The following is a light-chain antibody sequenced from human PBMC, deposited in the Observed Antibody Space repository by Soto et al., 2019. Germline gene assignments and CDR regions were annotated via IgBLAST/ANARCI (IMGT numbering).Light chain of an antibody. CDR2: AAS. CDR3: EQIYSALALT. CDR1: QSISSY. J-gene: IGKJ4*01. V-gene: IGKV1-39*01. Sequence: DLQMTQSPSSLSASVGDRVTITCRASQSISSYLNWYQQKSGKDPKLLINAASSLQSGVPSRFSSSGFGTDFTLTISGLQPEDFGTYYSEQIYSALALTFGGGTMMEIK.